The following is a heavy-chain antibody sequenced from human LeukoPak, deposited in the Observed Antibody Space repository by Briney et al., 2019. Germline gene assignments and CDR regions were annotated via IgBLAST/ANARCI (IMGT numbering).Heavy chain of an antibody. V-gene: IGHV3-53*05. CDR1: GFTVSSNY. CDR3: AEDLTRLGLFDY. CDR2: IYSGGST. Sequence: GGSLRLSCAASGFTVSSNYMSWVRQAPGKGLEWVSIIYSGGSTFYADSVKGRFTISRDNSKNTLYLQMNSLRAEDTAVYYCAEDLTRLGLFDYWGQGTLVTVSS. J-gene: IGHJ4*02. D-gene: IGHD3/OR15-3a*01.